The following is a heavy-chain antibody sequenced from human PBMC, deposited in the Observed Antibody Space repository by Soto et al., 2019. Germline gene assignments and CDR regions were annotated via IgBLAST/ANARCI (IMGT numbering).Heavy chain of an antibody. CDR2: FDPEDGET. Sequence: ASVKVSCKVSGYTLTELSMHWVRQAPGKGLEWMGGFDPEDGETIYAQKFQGRVTMTEDTSTDTAYMELSSLRSEDTAVYYCATDLYYDFWSGLGVWGKGTTITVSS. J-gene: IGHJ6*04. CDR3: ATDLYYDFWSGLGV. CDR1: GYTLTELS. D-gene: IGHD3-3*01. V-gene: IGHV1-24*01.